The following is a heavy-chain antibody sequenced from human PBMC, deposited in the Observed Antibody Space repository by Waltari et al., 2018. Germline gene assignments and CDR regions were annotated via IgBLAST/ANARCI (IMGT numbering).Heavy chain of an antibody. V-gene: IGHV4-38-2*01. D-gene: IGHD3-16*01. CDR2: IYHSGST. CDR3: ARFDAFDAFDI. CDR1: GYSISRGYY. J-gene: IGHJ3*02. Sequence: QVQLQESGPGLVKPSETLSLTCAVSGYSISRGYYWVWIRQPPGKGLEWIGSIYHSGSTYYNPSLKSRVTISVDTSKNQFSLKLSSVTAADTAVYYCARFDAFDAFDIWGQGTMVTVSS.